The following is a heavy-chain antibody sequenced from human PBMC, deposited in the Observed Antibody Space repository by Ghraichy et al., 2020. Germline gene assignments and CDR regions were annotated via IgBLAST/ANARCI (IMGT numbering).Heavy chain of an antibody. CDR1: GFSLSTSGMC. D-gene: IGHD5/OR15-5a*01. Sequence: SGPTLVKPTQTLTLTCTFSGFSLSTSGMCVSWIRQPPGKALEWLARIDWDDDKYYSTSLKTRLTISKDTSKNQVVLTMTNMDPVDTATYYCARILVSTPGPAGSYYYGMDVWGQGTTVTVSS. CDR2: IDWDDDK. J-gene: IGHJ6*02. V-gene: IGHV2-70*11. CDR3: ARILVSTPGPAGSYYYGMDV.